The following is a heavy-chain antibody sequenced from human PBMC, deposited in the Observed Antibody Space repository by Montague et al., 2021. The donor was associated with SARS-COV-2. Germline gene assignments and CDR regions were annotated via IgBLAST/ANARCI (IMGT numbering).Heavy chain of an antibody. CDR2: IYSGGSST. J-gene: IGHJ5*02. Sequence: SLRLSCAASGFTFSSYAMSWVRQAPGKGLEWVSVIYSGGSSTYYADSVKGRFTISRDNSKNTLYLQMNSLRAEDTAVYYCAKDGGFDPWDQGTLVTVSS. CDR1: GFTFSSYA. V-gene: IGHV3-23*03. CDR3: AKDGGFDP. D-gene: IGHD3-16*01.